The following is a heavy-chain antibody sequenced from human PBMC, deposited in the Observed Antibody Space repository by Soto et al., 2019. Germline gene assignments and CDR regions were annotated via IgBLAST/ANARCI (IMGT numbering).Heavy chain of an antibody. CDR3: ARGATVTQYDY. V-gene: IGHV4-61*01. CDR2: GSYSGTT. CDR1: GVSVNSGSFY. D-gene: IGHD4-17*01. Sequence: SETLSLTCTVSGVSVNSGSFYWAWIRQPPGKGLEWIGFGSYSGTTNYKPSLKSRVTISVDASRSQISLKVTSLTAADTAVYYCARGATVTQYDYWGQGTLVTVSS. J-gene: IGHJ4*02.